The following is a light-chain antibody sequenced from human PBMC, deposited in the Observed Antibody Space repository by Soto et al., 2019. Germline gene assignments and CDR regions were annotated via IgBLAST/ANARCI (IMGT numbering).Light chain of an antibody. Sequence: DIQMTQSPSTLSASVGDRVTITCRASQSINIWVAWYQQKPGKAPNLLIYRASSLESGVPSRFSGSGSGIEFTLTINSLQPDDFATYYCQHYHSNPWAFGQGTKVEIK. CDR2: RAS. V-gene: IGKV1-5*03. CDR3: QHYHSNPWA. J-gene: IGKJ1*01. CDR1: QSINIW.